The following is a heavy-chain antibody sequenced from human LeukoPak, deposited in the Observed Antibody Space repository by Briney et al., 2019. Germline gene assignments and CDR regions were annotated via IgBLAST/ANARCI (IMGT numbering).Heavy chain of an antibody. CDR1: GFTFSSYS. Sequence: GGSLRLSCAASGFTFSSYSMNWVRQAPGKGLEWVSSISSSSSYIYYADSVKGRFTISRDSAKNSLYLQMNSLRAEDTAVYYCARDYGSGKIGYYYGTDVWGKGTTVTVSS. D-gene: IGHD3-10*01. J-gene: IGHJ6*04. V-gene: IGHV3-21*01. CDR2: ISSSSSYI. CDR3: ARDYGSGKIGYYYGTDV.